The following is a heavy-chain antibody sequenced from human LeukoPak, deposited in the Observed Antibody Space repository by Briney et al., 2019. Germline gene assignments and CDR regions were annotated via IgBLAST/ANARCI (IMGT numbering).Heavy chain of an antibody. CDR2: ISGSGGST. CDR3: AKDDHAYYYDSSGYKPFVY. Sequence: GGSLRLSCAASGFTFSSYAMSWVRQAPGKGLEWVSAISGSGGSTYYADPVKGRFTISRDNSKNTLYLQMNSLRAEDTAVYYCAKDDHAYYYDSSGYKPFVYWAREPWSPSPQ. V-gene: IGHV3-23*01. J-gene: IGHJ4*02. D-gene: IGHD3-22*01. CDR1: GFTFSSYA.